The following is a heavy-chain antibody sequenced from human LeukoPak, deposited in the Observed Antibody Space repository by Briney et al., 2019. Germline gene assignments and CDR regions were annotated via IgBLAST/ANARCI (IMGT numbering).Heavy chain of an antibody. CDR1: GFTFSSYA. V-gene: IGHV3-23*01. J-gene: IGHJ6*02. CDR3: AKPRDTTVVPARGHYAMDV. D-gene: IGHD2-2*01. Sequence: GGSLRLSCAASGFTFSSYAMTWVRQAPGKGLEWVSTISGSGSNTYYADSVKGRLTISRDNSKNTLYLQMNSLRAEDTAVYYCAKPRDTTVVPARGHYAMDVWGQGTTVTVSS. CDR2: ISGSGSNT.